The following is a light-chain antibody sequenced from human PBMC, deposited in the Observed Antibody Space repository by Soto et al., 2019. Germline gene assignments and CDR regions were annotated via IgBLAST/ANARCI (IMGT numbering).Light chain of an antibody. Sequence: EIVMTQSPATLSVSPGERATLSCRASQSVSDNLAWYQQKPGQAPRLLIYGASTRATGIPARFSGSGSGTEFTLTISSLQSEDFAVYYCQQSNNWPYTXGQ. CDR2: GAS. V-gene: IGKV3-15*01. CDR1: QSVSDN. CDR3: QQSNNWPYT. J-gene: IGKJ2*01.